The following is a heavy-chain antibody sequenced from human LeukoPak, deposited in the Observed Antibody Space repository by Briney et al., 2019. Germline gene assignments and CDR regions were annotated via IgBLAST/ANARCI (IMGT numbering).Heavy chain of an antibody. CDR3: ANPGASGYDPNNPDY. CDR1: GFTFSSYA. V-gene: IGHV3-23*01. CDR2: ISGSGGST. D-gene: IGHD5-12*01. J-gene: IGHJ4*02. Sequence: GGSLRLSCAASGFTFSSYAMSWVGQAPGKGLEWVSAISGSGGSTYYADSVKGRFTISRDNSKNTLYLQMNSLRAEDTAVYYCANPGASGYDPNNPDYWGQGTLVTVSS.